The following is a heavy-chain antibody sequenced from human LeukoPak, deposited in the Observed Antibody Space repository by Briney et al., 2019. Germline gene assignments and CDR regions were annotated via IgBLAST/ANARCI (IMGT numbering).Heavy chain of an antibody. V-gene: IGHV3-30*03. CDR1: EFTFSSYG. J-gene: IGHJ4*02. D-gene: IGHD6-13*01. CDR2: ISYDGSNK. CDR3: ARTLGITAAGRIDY. Sequence: GGSLRLSCAASEFTFSSYGMHWVRQAPGKGLGWVAVISYDGSNKYYTDSVRGRFTISRDNSKNTLYLQMNSLRAEDTAVYYCARTLGITAAGRIDYWGQGTLVTVSS.